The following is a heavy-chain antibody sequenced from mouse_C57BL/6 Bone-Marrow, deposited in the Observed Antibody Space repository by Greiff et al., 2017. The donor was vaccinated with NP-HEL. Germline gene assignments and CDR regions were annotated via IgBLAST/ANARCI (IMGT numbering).Heavy chain of an antibody. J-gene: IGHJ2*01. V-gene: IGHV1-82*01. D-gene: IGHD3-2*02. CDR2: IYPGDGDT. Sequence: VQGVESGPELVKPGASVKISCKASGYAFSSSWMNWVKQRPGKGLEWIGRIYPGDGDTNYNGKFKGKATLTADKSSSTAYMQLSSLTSEDSAVYFCARELRLRRDYFDYWGQGTTLTVSS. CDR1: GYAFSSSW. CDR3: ARELRLRRDYFDY.